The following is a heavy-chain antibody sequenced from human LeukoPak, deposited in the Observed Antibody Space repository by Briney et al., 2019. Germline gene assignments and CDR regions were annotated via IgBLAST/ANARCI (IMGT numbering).Heavy chain of an antibody. CDR3: ARDQEMAWVGYFDY. D-gene: IGHD5-24*01. CDR1: GFTVSSYS. J-gene: IGHJ4*02. Sequence: GGSLRLSCAASGFTVSSYSMNWVRQAPGKGLEWVSSVTGTSGYIYYADSVKGRFTISRDNAKNSLYLQMNSLRAEDTAVYYCARDQEMAWVGYFDYWGQGTLVTVSS. V-gene: IGHV3-21*01. CDR2: VTGTSGYI.